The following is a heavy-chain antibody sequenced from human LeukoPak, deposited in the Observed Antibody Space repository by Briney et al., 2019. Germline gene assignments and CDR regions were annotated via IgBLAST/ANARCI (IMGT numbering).Heavy chain of an antibody. D-gene: IGHD1-14*01. CDR1: GFPFSSYW. V-gene: IGHV3-74*01. Sequence: GGSLRLSCAASGFPFSSYWMHWVRQVPGKGLVWVARINPGGSSITYADSVKGRFTISRDNAKNTLYLQMDSLRAEDTGVYYCARSNQADDYWGQGTLVTVSS. CDR2: INPGGSSI. CDR3: ARSNQADDY. J-gene: IGHJ4*02.